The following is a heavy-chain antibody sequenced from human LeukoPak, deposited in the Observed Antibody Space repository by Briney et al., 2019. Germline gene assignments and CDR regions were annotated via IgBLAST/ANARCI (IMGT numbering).Heavy chain of an antibody. J-gene: IGHJ6*03. V-gene: IGHV3-21*01. Sequence: GGSLRLSCAASGFTFSTYSMNWVRQAPGKGLEWVSSISSGSSYIYYADSVKGRFTISRDNAKSSLYLQMNSLRAEDTAVYYCARDQSYAAPELKSGYYYYMDVWGKGTTVTVSS. CDR2: ISSGSSYI. CDR3: ARDQSYAAPELKSGYYYYMDV. D-gene: IGHD1-26*01. CDR1: GFTFSTYS.